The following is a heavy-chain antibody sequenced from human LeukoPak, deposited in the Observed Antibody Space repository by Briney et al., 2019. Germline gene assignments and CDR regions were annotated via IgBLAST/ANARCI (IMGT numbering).Heavy chain of an antibody. CDR2: ISGSGGST. CDR1: GFTFSSYA. CDR3: ARAQRYYYDSSGYLDAFDI. Sequence: GGSLRLSCAASGFTFSSYAMSWVRQAPGKGLEWVSAISGSGGSTYYADPVKGRFTISRDNSKNTLYLQMNSLRAGDTAVYYCARAQRYYYDSSGYLDAFDIWGQGTMVTVSS. J-gene: IGHJ3*02. D-gene: IGHD3-22*01. V-gene: IGHV3-23*01.